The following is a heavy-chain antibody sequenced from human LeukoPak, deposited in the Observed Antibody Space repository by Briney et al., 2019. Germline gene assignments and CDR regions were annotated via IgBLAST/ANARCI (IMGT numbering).Heavy chain of an antibody. CDR3: ASTVSDGDYEGEWFDP. CDR2: IIPIFGTA. J-gene: IGHJ5*02. Sequence: SVTVSCTASGGTFSSYAISWVRQAPGQGFEWMGGIIPIFGTANYAQKFQGRVTITADESTSTAYMELSSLRSEDTAVYYCASTVSDGDYEGEWFDPWGQGTLVTVSS. CDR1: GGTFSSYA. V-gene: IGHV1-69*13. D-gene: IGHD4-17*01.